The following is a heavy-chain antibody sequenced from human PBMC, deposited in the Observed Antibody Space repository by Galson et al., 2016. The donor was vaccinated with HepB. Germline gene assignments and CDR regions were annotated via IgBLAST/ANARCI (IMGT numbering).Heavy chain of an antibody. J-gene: IGHJ4*02. V-gene: IGHV4-61*02. Sequence: TLSLTCSFSGGTISSYDLYWGWIRQPAGKGLEWIGRIYASGIAHYNPSLQSRVSMSIDTSKDQVSLKLTSVTAADTAVYYCAREFTYWGQGTLVTVSS. CDR3: AREFTY. CDR1: GGTISSYDLY. CDR2: IYASGIA.